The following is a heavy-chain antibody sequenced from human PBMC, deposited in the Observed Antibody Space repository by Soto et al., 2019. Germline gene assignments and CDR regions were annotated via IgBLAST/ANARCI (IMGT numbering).Heavy chain of an antibody. CDR3: VKGGCSSTSCYTSNFDY. J-gene: IGHJ4*02. CDR2: ISSSSSTI. D-gene: IGHD2-2*02. V-gene: IGHV3-48*01. Sequence: GGSLRLSCAASGFTFSSYSMNWVRQAPGKGLEWVSYISSSSSTIYYADSVKGRFTISRDNSKNTLYLQMSSLRAEDTAVYYCVKGGCSSTSCYTSNFDYWGQGTLVTVSS. CDR1: GFTFSSYS.